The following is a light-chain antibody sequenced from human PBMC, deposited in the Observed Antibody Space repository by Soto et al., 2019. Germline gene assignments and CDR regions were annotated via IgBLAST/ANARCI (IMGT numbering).Light chain of an antibody. J-gene: IGKJ4*01. Sequence: DIQLTQSPSFLSASVGDRVTITCRASQGISSYLAWYQQKPGKAPKLLIYAASTLQSGVPSRFSGSGSETDFTLTISSLEPEDFAVYYCQQFSSYPLTFGGGTKVDIK. CDR2: AAS. CDR3: QQFSSYPLT. V-gene: IGKV1-9*01. CDR1: QGISSY.